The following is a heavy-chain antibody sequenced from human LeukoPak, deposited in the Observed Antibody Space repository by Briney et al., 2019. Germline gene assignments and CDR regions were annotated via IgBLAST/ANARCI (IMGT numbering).Heavy chain of an antibody. CDR2: IIPIFGTA. J-gene: IGHJ4*02. CDR1: GGTFSSYA. CDR3: ARGSEVGPTVY. D-gene: IGHD1-26*01. V-gene: IGHV1-69*05. Sequence: ASVKVSCKASGGTFSSYAISWVRQAPGQGLEWMGRIIPIFGTANYAQEFQGRVTITTDESTSTAYMELSSLRSEDTAVYYCARGSEVGPTVYWGQGTLVTVSS.